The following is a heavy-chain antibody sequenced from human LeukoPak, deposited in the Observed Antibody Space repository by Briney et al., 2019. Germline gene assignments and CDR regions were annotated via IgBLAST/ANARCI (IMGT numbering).Heavy chain of an antibody. CDR3: TREYGFMTTVFHAFDI. CDR2: VYYSGNT. Sequence: PSETLSLTCTVSGGSITSSSCYWGWIRQPPGKGLAWIGSVYYSGNTYYNSSLKSRVTISVDTSKNQFSLKLSSVTAADTAIYYCTREYGFMTTVFHAFDIWGQGTMVTVSS. D-gene: IGHD4-17*01. CDR1: GGSITSSSCY. V-gene: IGHV4-39*07. J-gene: IGHJ3*02.